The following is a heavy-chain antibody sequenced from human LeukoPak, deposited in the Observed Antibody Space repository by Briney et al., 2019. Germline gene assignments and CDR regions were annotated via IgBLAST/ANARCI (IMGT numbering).Heavy chain of an antibody. D-gene: IGHD6-19*01. CDR2: INLSGGST. V-gene: IGHV1-46*01. Sequence: ASVKVSCKASGYTFTSYYMHWVRQAPGQGLEWMGIINLSGGSTNYAQKVQGRVTMTRDTSTSTVYMELSSLRSEDTAVYYCARFAVHRRITVPGQFGLDYWGQGTLVSVSS. J-gene: IGHJ4*02. CDR1: GYTFTSYY. CDR3: ARFAVHRRITVPGQFGLDY.